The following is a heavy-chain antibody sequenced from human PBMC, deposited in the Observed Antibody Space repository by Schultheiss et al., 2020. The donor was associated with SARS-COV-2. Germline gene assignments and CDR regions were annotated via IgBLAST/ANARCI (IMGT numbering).Heavy chain of an antibody. V-gene: IGHV3-9*01. J-gene: IGHJ4*02. Sequence: SLKISCAASGFTFDDYAMHWVRQAPGKGLEWVSGISWNSGSIGYADSVKGRFTISRDNAKNSLYLQMNSLRAEDTALYYCARDQVYGSGTAIRYYFDYWGQGTLVTVSS. CDR1: GFTFDDYA. D-gene: IGHD3-10*01. CDR3: ARDQVYGSGTAIRYYFDY. CDR2: ISWNSGSI.